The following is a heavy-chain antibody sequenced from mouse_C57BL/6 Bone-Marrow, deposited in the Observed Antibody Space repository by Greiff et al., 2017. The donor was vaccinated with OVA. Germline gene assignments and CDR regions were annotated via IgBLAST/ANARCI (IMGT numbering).Heavy chain of an antibody. Sequence: EVKLVESGGGLVQPGGSLKLSCAASGFTFSDYYMYWVRQTPEKRLEWVAYICNGGGSTYYPDTVKGRFTISRDNAKNTLYLQMSRLKSEDTAMYYCARHEITTPFDYWGQGTTLTVSS. V-gene: IGHV5-12*01. CDR2: ICNGGGST. CDR3: ARHEITTPFDY. J-gene: IGHJ2*01. D-gene: IGHD1-1*01. CDR1: GFTFSDYY.